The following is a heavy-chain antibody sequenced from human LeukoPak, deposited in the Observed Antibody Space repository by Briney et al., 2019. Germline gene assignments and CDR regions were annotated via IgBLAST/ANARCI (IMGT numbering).Heavy chain of an antibody. J-gene: IGHJ5*02. CDR2: INPTSGGT. V-gene: IGHV1-2*02. CDR3: ARGPANWLDP. CDR1: GYTFTGYY. Sequence: GASVKVSCKASGYTFTGYYIYWVRQAPGQGLEWMGWINPTSGGTKYAQKFQGRVTMTRDTSISTAYMELSGLRSDDTAVYYCARGPANWLDPWGQGTLVAVSS.